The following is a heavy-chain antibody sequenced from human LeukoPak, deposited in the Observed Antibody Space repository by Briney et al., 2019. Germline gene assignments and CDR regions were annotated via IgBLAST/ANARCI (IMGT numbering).Heavy chain of an antibody. Sequence: GGSLRLSCAASGGTFSSYAMHWVRQAPGKGLEWVAVISYDGSNKYYADSVKGRFTISRDNSKNTLYLQMNSLRAEDTAVYYCARELHGSGSVRDGGFDYWGQGTLVTVSS. CDR1: GGTFSSYA. V-gene: IGHV3-30*04. CDR2: ISYDGSNK. D-gene: IGHD3-10*01. CDR3: ARELHGSGSVRDGGFDY. J-gene: IGHJ4*02.